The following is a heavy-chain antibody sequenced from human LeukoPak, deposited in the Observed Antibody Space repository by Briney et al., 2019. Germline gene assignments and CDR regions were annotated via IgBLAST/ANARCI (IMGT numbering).Heavy chain of an antibody. V-gene: IGHV3-30*04. Sequence: GGSLRLSCAASGFTFSSYAMHWVRQAPGKGLEWVAVISYDGSNRYYADSVKGRFTIYRDNSKTTLYLQMNSLRAEDTAVYYCARDHAVYYYGSGSYSALWGQGTLVTVSS. CDR2: ISYDGSNR. CDR3: ARDHAVYYYGSGSYSAL. J-gene: IGHJ1*01. D-gene: IGHD3-10*01. CDR1: GFTFSSYA.